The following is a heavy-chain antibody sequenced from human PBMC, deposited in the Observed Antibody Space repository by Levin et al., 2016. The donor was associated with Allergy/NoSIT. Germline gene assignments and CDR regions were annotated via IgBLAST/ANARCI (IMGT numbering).Heavy chain of an antibody. V-gene: IGHV3-23*01. CDR1: GFTFSSYA. D-gene: IGHD1-26*01. J-gene: IGHJ4*02. CDR2: ISGSGGST. CDR3: AKGRSGSYSPPYYFDY. Sequence: GGSLRLSCAASGFTFSSYAMSWVRQAPGKGLEWVSAISGSGGSTYYADSVKGRFTISRDNSKNTLYLQMNSLRAEDTAVYYCAKGRSGSYSPPYYFDYWGQGTLVTVSS.